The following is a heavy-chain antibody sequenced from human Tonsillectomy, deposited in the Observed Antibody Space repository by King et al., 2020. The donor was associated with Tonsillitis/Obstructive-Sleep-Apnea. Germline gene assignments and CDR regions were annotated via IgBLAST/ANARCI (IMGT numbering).Heavy chain of an antibody. CDR2: ISYDGSNE. D-gene: IGHD3-22*01. V-gene: IGHV3-30*18. CDR1: GFTFSNYG. CDR3: AKGLYDSSAYYFDY. J-gene: IGHJ4*02. Sequence: VQLVESGGGVVQPGRSLRLSCAASGFTFSNYGMHWVRQAPGKGLEWVAVISYDGSNEYYADSVKGRFTISRDNSKNTLYLQMNSLRAEDTAVYYCAKGLYDSSAYYFDYWGQGTLVTVSS.